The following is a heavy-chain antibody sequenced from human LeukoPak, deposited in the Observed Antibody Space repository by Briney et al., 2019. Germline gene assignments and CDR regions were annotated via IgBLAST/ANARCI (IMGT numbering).Heavy chain of an antibody. J-gene: IGHJ5*02. D-gene: IGHD2-2*01. Sequence: PGGSLRLSCAASGFTFSSYAMSWVRQAPGKELEWVSAISGSGGSTYYADSVKGRFTISRDNSKNTLYLQMNSLRAEDTAVYYCAKDRDIVVVHWFDPWGQGTLVTVSS. V-gene: IGHV3-23*01. CDR1: GFTFSSYA. CDR3: AKDRDIVVVHWFDP. CDR2: ISGSGGST.